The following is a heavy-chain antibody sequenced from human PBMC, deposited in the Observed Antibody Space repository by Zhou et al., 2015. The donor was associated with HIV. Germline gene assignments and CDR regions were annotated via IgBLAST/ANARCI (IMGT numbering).Heavy chain of an antibody. CDR1: GYTFTTYD. D-gene: IGHD2-2*01. CDR2: MNAGGGQT. J-gene: IGHJ6*02. CDR3: ARGGDIVVVPAAGIYYYGTDV. V-gene: IGHV1-8*01. Sequence: QVQLVQSGAELKKPGASVKVSCKASGYTFTTYDINWMRQATGQRPEWMGWMNAGGGQTEYAQKFQGRVTMTRDTSISTAYMQLSGLTSEDTAVYYCARGGDIVVVPAAGIYYYGTDVWGQGTTVTVSS.